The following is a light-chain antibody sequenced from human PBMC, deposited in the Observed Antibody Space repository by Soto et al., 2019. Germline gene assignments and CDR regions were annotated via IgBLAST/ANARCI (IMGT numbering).Light chain of an antibody. CDR3: QQRVNWLWT. J-gene: IGKJ1*01. CDR2: DAT. V-gene: IGKV3-11*01. Sequence: EIMLTQSPATLSLSPGDRATLSGRASQSVGNSVGGFQRKPGQAPRLVIDDATDRARGVPARFSGTGYGTDLNLTIRGLEPEDFEIYYCQQRVNWLWTFGQGGKVDIK. CDR1: QSVGNS.